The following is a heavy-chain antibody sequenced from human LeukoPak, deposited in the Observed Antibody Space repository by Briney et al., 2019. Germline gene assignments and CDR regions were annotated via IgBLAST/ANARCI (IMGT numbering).Heavy chain of an antibody. CDR1: GGSISSSSYY. CDR2: IYYSGST. D-gene: IGHD6-13*01. V-gene: IGHV4-39*07. Sequence: SETLSLTCTVSGGSISSSSYYWGWIRQPPGKGLEWIGSIYYSGSTYYNPSLKSRVTISVDTSKNQFSLKLSSVTAADTAVYYCARDGGIAAAGTTDYWGQGTLVTVSS. CDR3: ARDGGIAAAGTTDY. J-gene: IGHJ4*02.